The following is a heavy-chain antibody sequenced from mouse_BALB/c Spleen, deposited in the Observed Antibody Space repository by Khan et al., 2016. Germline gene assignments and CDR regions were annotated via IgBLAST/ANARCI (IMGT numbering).Heavy chain of an antibody. CDR2: ILPGSGTT. CDR1: GYTFSSYW. D-gene: IGHD1-1*01. V-gene: IGHV1-9*01. Sequence: QVQLQQSGAELMKPGASAKISCKATGYTFSSYWIEWVKQRPGHGLEWIGEILPGSGTTNYNEKFKGKATFTADTSSNTAYMQLSSLTPEDSAVFSISRSYSINYGAMDCWGQGTSVTVSS. J-gene: IGHJ4*01. CDR3: SRSYSINYGAMDC.